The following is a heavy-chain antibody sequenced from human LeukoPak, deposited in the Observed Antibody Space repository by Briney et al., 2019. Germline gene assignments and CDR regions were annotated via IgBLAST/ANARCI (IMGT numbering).Heavy chain of an antibody. Sequence: GGPLTLSCEASGFSVGTKYMNWVRQAPGKGLEWLSILYSGADTYYADSVKGRFTISRDSSKNTLFLHMNGLRTDDTAIYYCARVGDHYHWYFDLWGRGTRVSVSS. CDR1: GFSVGTKY. CDR3: ARVGDHYHWYFDL. V-gene: IGHV3-53*01. CDR2: LYSGADT. D-gene: IGHD3-10*01. J-gene: IGHJ2*01.